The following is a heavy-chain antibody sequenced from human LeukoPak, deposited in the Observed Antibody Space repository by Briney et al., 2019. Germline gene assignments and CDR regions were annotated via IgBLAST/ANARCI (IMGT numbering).Heavy chain of an antibody. CDR3: ARDGSRARFFDY. D-gene: IGHD5/OR15-5a*01. CDR1: GYSISSGYY. J-gene: IGHJ4*02. Sequence: SETLSLTCAVSGYSISSGYYWGWIRQPPGKGLEWIGSIYHSGSTYYNPSLKSRVTISVDTSKNQFSLKLNSVTAADTAVYYCARDGSRARFFDYWGQGTLVTVSS. CDR2: IYHSGST. V-gene: IGHV4-38-2*02.